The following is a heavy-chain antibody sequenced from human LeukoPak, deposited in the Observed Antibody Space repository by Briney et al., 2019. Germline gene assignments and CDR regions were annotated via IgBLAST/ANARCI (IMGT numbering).Heavy chain of an antibody. D-gene: IGHD3-9*01. V-gene: IGHV3-23*01. CDR2: ISGSGGST. CDR1: GFTFSSYG. J-gene: IGHJ4*02. CDR3: AKGPTSPYYDILTGYYIDY. Sequence: GGSLRLFCAASGFTFSSYGMSWVRQAPGKGLEWVSAISGSGGSTYYADSVKGRFTISRDNSKNTLYLQMNSLRAEDTAVYYCAKGPTSPYYDILTGYYIDYWGQGTLVTVSS.